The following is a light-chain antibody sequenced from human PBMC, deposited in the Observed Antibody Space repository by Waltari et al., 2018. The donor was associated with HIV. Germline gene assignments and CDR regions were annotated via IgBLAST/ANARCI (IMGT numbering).Light chain of an antibody. V-gene: IGLV3-25*03. CDR1: ALPQQF. CDR2: KDT. J-gene: IGLJ2*01. Sequence: SYELTQSPSMSVSPGQTARIPYSADALPQQFAYWYQQKPGQAPVLIIYKDTERPSGIPERFSGSSSGTTVTLTISGVQAEDEADYYCQSTDSSGIVIFGGGTKLTVL. CDR3: QSTDSSGIVI.